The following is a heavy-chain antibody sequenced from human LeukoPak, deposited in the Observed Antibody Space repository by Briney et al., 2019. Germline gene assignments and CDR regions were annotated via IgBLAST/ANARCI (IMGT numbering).Heavy chain of an antibody. CDR1: GFTFRSYW. CDR2: INSDGSGT. CDR3: ARPPAQPYPFYYYYMDV. V-gene: IGHV3-74*01. J-gene: IGHJ6*03. D-gene: IGHD2-2*01. Sequence: GGALRLSCAASGFTFRSYWMHWVRQAPGKGLVWVSRINSDGSGTSYADSVKGRITISRDNAKNTLYLQMNSLRAEDTAVYYCARPPAQPYPFYYYYMDVWGKGTTVTVSS.